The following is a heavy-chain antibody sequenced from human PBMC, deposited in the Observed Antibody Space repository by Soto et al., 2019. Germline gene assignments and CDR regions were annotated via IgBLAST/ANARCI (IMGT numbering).Heavy chain of an antibody. Sequence: QVQLVQSGAEVKKPGSSVKVSCKASGGTFSIYAISWVRQAPGQRLEWMGGIIPIFGTANYAQKFQGRVTITADESTSTAYMELSSLRSEDTAVYYCARRYDSSGYSAFDIWGQGTMVTVSS. CDR1: GGTFSIYA. V-gene: IGHV1-69*01. CDR3: ARRYDSSGYSAFDI. D-gene: IGHD3-22*01. CDR2: IIPIFGTA. J-gene: IGHJ3*02.